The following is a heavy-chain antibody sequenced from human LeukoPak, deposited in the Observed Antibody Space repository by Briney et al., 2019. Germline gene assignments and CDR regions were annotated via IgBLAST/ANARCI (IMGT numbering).Heavy chain of an antibody. CDR1: GCSISSGSYS. V-gene: IGHV4-61*02. J-gene: IGHJ3*02. Sequence: PSETLSLTCTVPGCSISSGSYSRSWFRQPAGKGLEWIVRIYTSGSTKYTPPLKSRVTISVDTSKNQFSLRLSSAAAADTSVYYCGGSAGIQLWLGAFDIWGQGTMVTVSS. CDR2: IYTSGST. CDR3: GGSAGIQLWLGAFDI. D-gene: IGHD5-18*01.